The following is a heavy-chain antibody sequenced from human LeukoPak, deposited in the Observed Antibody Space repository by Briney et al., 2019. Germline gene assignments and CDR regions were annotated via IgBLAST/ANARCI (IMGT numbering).Heavy chain of an antibody. CDR1: GFTFSTKS. J-gene: IGHJ4*02. V-gene: IGHV3-48*02. Sequence: PGGSLRHSCALSGFTFSTKSMNWVRQAPGKGLEWVSYITAGSGTTYYADSGKGRFTISRDNAKNSLYLQMNSLRDEDTAVYYCASRDYFDCWGQGTLVTVSS. CDR2: ITAGSGTT. CDR3: ASRDYFDC.